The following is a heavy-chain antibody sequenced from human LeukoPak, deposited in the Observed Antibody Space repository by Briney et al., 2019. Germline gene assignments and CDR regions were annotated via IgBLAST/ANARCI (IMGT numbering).Heavy chain of an antibody. CDR3: ARDGGPKIMDV. J-gene: IGHJ6*04. CDR1: GGTFSSYA. CDR2: IIPGFATP. D-gene: IGHD2-15*01. V-gene: IGHV1-69*05. Sequence: SVKVSCKASGGTFSSYAISWVRQAPGQGLEWMGRIIPGFATPEYAQKFQGRVTMTRDTSISTAYMELSRLRSDDTAVYYCARDGGPKIMDVWGKGTTVTVSS.